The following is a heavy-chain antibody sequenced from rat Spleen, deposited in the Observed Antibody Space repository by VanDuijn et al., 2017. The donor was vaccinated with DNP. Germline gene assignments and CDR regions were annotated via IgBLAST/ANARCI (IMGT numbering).Heavy chain of an antibody. V-gene: IGHV5S10*01. Sequence: EVHLVESGGGLVQPGRSLKLSCAASGFTFSDYNMAWVRQAPKKGLEWVATIIYDGSRTYYRDSVKGRFTISRDNAKSTLYLQMDSLRSEDTATYYCANLFMYTTDYSGGYAMDAWGQGTSVTVSS. J-gene: IGHJ4*01. CDR2: IIYDGSRT. CDR3: ANLFMYTTDYSGGYAMDA. CDR1: GFTFSDYN. D-gene: IGHD1-6*01.